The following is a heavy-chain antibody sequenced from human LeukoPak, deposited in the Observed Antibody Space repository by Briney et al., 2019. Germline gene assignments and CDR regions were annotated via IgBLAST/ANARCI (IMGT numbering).Heavy chain of an antibody. V-gene: IGHV3-23*01. D-gene: IGHD3-22*01. CDR1: GFTFSSYA. Sequence: GGSLRLSCAASGFTFSSYAMSWVRQAPGKGLEWVSAVSGSGGSTYYTNSVKGRFTISRDNSKNTLYLQMNSLRAEDTAVYYCAKSTTTSGYTIGDFDYWGQGTLVTVSS. CDR2: VSGSGGST. J-gene: IGHJ4*02. CDR3: AKSTTTSGYTIGDFDY.